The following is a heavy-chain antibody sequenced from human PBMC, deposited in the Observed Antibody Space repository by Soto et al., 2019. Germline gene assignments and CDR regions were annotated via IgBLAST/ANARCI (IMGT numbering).Heavy chain of an antibody. CDR1: GYTFTSYG. CDR2: ISAYNGNT. CDR3: AREGIVVVPAAMSARGVGGDPVYYYYYMDV. J-gene: IGHJ6*03. Sequence: QVQLVQSGAEVKKPGASVKVSCKASGYTFTSYGISWVRQAPGQGLERMGWISAYNGNTNYAQKLKGRVTMTTDTSKSTAYMELRSLRSADTAVYYCAREGIVVVPAAMSARGVGGDPVYYYYYMDVWGKGTTVTVSS. D-gene: IGHD2-2*01. V-gene: IGHV1-18*01.